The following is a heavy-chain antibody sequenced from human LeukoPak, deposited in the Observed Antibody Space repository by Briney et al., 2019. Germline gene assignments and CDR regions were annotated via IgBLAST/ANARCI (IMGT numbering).Heavy chain of an antibody. V-gene: IGHV4-59*01. CDR1: VGSISSFS. Sequence: PSETLSLTCSVSVGSISSFSWAWIRQPPGKGLEWIGFVYKRQSANYHPSLESRLTISVDTSNNQFCLKLTSVTAADAAVYYCAPVSGPGVATGSRTFDLWGQGTMVTVSS. D-gene: IGHD2-8*01. CDR2: VYKRQSA. CDR3: APVSGPGVATGSRTFDL. J-gene: IGHJ3*01.